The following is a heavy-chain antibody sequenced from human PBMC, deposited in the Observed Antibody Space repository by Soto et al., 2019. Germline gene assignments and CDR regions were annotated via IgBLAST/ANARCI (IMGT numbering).Heavy chain of an antibody. CDR1: RGSISSGTNY. CDR3: ARHEAGWSFDS. Sequence: KASETLSLTCTVSRGSISSGTNYWAWIRQPPGKGLEWIANIYYSGSTFYNPSLKSRVTISLDTSKNQFSLKLRSVTAADTAVYYCARHEAGWSFDSPGPGTLLTVSS. CDR2: IYYSGST. V-gene: IGHV4-39*01. J-gene: IGHJ4*02. D-gene: IGHD2-8*01.